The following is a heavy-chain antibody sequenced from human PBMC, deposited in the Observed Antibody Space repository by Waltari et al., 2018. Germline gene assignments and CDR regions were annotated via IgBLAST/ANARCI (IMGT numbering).Heavy chain of an antibody. V-gene: IGHV3-74*01. D-gene: IGHD1-7*01. Sequence: DVQVVESGGGLVRPGGSLRRSCLGSGFNFSNYFIHWVRQAPGEGPVWVARINNDGSIVNYADSVKGRFSISRDNAKSTVYLQMNNLRGEDTALYHCLNYDFDSWGQGTLVTVSS. CDR1: GFNFSNYF. CDR2: INNDGSIV. J-gene: IGHJ4*02. CDR3: LNYDFDS.